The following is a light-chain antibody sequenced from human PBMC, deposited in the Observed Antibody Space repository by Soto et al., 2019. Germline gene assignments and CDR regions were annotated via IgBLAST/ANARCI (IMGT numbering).Light chain of an antibody. CDR3: QEYKTWT. V-gene: IGKV1-5*01. CDR1: QSVSTW. CDR2: DAS. Sequence: DIQMSKSPSTLSASVGDTVTITCRASQSVSTWLAWYQQTPGKAPKLLMYDASTLESGAPARFSGSGSGTEFTLTISSLQPEDFATYHCQEYKTWTFGQGTKVDIK. J-gene: IGKJ1*01.